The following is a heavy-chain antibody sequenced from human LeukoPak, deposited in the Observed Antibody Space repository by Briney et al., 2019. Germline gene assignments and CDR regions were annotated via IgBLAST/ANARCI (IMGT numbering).Heavy chain of an antibody. CDR1: GFTVSSIY. CDR3: ARAVPPVMTFDY. D-gene: IGHD2-21*01. V-gene: IGHV3-53*01. J-gene: IGHJ4*02. Sequence: GGSLRLSCAASGFTVSSIYMSCVRQAPGKWLEWVSVIYSGGSTYYADSVKGRFTISRDNSKNTLYLQMNSLRAEDTAVYYCARAVPPVMTFDYWGQGTLVTVSS. CDR2: IYSGGST.